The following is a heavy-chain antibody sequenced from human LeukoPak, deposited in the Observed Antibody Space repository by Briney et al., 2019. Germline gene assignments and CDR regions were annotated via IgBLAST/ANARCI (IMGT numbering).Heavy chain of an antibody. CDR3: ARAVPAAVTNWFDP. V-gene: IGHV1-2*02. CDR2: INPNSGGT. Sequence: ASVKVSCKASGYTFTGYYMHWVRQAPGQGREWMGWINPNSGGTNYAQKFQGRVTMTRDTSISTAYMELSRLRSDDTAVYYCARAVPAAVTNWFDPWGQGTLVTVSS. CDR1: GYTFTGYY. D-gene: IGHD2-2*01. J-gene: IGHJ5*02.